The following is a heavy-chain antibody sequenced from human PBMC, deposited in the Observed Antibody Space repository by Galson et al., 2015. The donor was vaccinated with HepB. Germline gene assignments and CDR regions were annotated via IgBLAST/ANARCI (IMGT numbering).Heavy chain of an antibody. V-gene: IGHV3-23*01. Sequence: SLRLSCAASGFTFNNYAMTWVRQPPGKGLEWVSSISGGDERTYYADSVKGRFTISRDNSKNMLYLEVNSLTVEDTAVYYCAKPPWTILGAVTRKSYYFDDWGQGIQVTVSS. CDR3: AKPPWTILGAVTRKSYYFDD. CDR1: GFTFNNYA. J-gene: IGHJ4*02. D-gene: IGHD4-17*01. CDR2: ISGGDERT.